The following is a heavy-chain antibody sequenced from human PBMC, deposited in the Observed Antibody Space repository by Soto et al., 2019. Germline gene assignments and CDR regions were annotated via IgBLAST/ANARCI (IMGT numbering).Heavy chain of an antibody. J-gene: IGHJ3*02. CDR3: ARDLLVEMGAFDI. Sequence: GGSLRLSCAASGFTFSSYSMNWVRQAPGKGLEWVSSISSSSSYIYYADSVKGRFTISRDNAKNSLYLQMNSLRAEDTAVYYCARDLLVEMGAFDIWGQGTMVTVSS. D-gene: IGHD2-8*02. V-gene: IGHV3-21*01. CDR2: ISSSSSYI. CDR1: GFTFSSYS.